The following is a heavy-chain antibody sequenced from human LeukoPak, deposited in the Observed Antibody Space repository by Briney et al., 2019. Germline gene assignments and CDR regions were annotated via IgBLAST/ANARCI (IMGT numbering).Heavy chain of an antibody. CDR3: ARVGMSLLYGDYDGYFDY. Sequence: ASVKVSCKAFGYTFTSNYMHWVRQAPGQGPEWMGVISPSGGSTTYAQKFQGRVTLTRDTSISTAYMELRSLRSDDTAVYYCARVGMSLLYGDYDGYFDYWGQGTLVTVSS. D-gene: IGHD4-17*01. CDR2: ISPSGGST. V-gene: IGHV1-46*01. J-gene: IGHJ4*02. CDR1: GYTFTSNY.